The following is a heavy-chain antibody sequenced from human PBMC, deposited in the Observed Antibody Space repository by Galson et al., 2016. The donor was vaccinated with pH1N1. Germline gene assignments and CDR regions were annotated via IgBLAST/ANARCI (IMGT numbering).Heavy chain of an antibody. Sequence: SETLSLTCTVSAYSISSGYFWGWIRQPPGKGLEWIGIIYHDESAYYNPSLKSRVTISVDTSKNQFSVRLRSVTAADTAVYYCARGGGYCSGGNCYSFTPVTTRFDYWGQGILVTVSS. J-gene: IGHJ4*02. CDR2: IYHDESA. D-gene: IGHD2-15*01. CDR3: ARGGGYCSGGNCYSFTPVTTRFDY. CDR1: AYSISSGYF. V-gene: IGHV4-38-2*02.